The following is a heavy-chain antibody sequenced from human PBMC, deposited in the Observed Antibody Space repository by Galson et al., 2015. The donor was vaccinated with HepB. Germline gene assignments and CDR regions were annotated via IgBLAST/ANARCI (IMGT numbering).Heavy chain of an antibody. V-gene: IGHV4-61*02. Sequence: TLSLTCTVSGGSISGESYYWSWIRQPAGKGLEWIGRIYASGTTNYNPSLQSRVTMSVDTSKNQFSLNLNSVTAADTAVYYCARQDYGGTGIWGQGTLATVSS. CDR3: ARQDYGGTGI. J-gene: IGHJ4*02. D-gene: IGHD4-23*01. CDR1: GGSISGESYY. CDR2: IYASGTT.